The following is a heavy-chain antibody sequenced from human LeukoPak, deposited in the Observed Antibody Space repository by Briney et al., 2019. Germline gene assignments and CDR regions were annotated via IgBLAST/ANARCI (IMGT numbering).Heavy chain of an antibody. CDR3: AKGRYRFDY. CDR1: GFTFSSTV. V-gene: IGHV3-23*01. J-gene: IGHJ4*02. Sequence: PGGSLRLSCAASGFTFSSTVMTWVRQAPGKGLEWVSTISPDGKYIYYADSLRGRFTISRDNSKNTLYLQINSLRAEDTALYYCAKGRYRFDYWGQGTLVTVSS. D-gene: IGHD1-26*01. CDR2: ISPDGKYI.